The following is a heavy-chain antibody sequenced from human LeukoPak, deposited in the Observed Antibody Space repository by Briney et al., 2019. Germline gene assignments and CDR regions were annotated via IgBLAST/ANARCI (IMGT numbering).Heavy chain of an antibody. CDR3: ASQEGVSDIVVVPAAIGDYYMDV. D-gene: IGHD2-2*02. Sequence: SETLSLTCTVSGYSISSGYYWGWIRQPPGKGLEWIGSIYHSGSTYYNPSLKSRVTISVDTSKNQFSLKLSSVTAADTAVYYCASQEGVSDIVVVPAAIGDYYMDVWGKGTTVTISS. CDR2: IYHSGST. CDR1: GYSISSGYY. V-gene: IGHV4-38-2*02. J-gene: IGHJ6*03.